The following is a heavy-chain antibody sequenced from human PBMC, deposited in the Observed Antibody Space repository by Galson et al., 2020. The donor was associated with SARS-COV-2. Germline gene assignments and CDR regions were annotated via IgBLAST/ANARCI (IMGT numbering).Heavy chain of an antibody. CDR2: ISDDGSNK. Sequence: GESLKISCAASGFTFSNYYMHWVRQAPGKGLEWVAFISDDGSNKYYTDSVKGRFTISRDNSRNTLYLQMNSLRAEDTAVYYCTRDRDDRSAFFLFDYWGQGTLVTVSS. CDR3: TRDRDDRSAFFLFDY. D-gene: IGHD3-22*01. CDR1: GFTFSNYY. J-gene: IGHJ4*02. V-gene: IGHV3-30*03.